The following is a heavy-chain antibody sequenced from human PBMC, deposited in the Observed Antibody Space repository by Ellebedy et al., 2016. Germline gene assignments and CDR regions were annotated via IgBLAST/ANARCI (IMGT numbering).Heavy chain of an antibody. CDR3: ATGIPAVSAAIVYPRRYGLDL. CDR2: IAVGSGRT. Sequence: SVKVSXKASRFTFSYSAIQWVRQARGQPLVWVGWIAVGSGRTNFAQRFQDRVSIISDVSTRTVSMELSNLRSEDTAVYYCATGIPAVSAAIVYPRRYGLDLWGQGTSVTVSS. D-gene: IGHD2-2*01. CDR1: RFTFSYSA. V-gene: IGHV1-58*02. J-gene: IGHJ6*02.